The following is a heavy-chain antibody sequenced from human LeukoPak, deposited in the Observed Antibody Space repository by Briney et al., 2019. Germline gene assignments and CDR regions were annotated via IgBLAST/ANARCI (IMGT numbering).Heavy chain of an antibody. J-gene: IGHJ4*02. D-gene: IGHD5-18*01. CDR3: ARARSNYGYWVY. CDR1: GYTFTSYG. V-gene: IGHV1-18*01. CDR2: ISTYNANS. Sequence: ASVKVSCKASGYTFTSYGISWVRQAPGQGLEWMGWISTYNANSNYAQKLQGRGTMTTDTSTSTDYMELRSLRSDDTALYYCARARSNYGYWVYWGQGTLVTVSS.